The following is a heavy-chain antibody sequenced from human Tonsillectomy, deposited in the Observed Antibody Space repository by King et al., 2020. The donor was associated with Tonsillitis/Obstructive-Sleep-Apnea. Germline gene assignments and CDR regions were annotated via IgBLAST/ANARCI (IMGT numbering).Heavy chain of an antibody. V-gene: IGHV3-33*01. CDR1: GFTFSTYG. D-gene: IGHD6-6*01. CDR3: GRDTSLCEYSASGLVDY. J-gene: IGHJ4*02. Sequence: VQLVESGGGAVQPGRSLRLSCAASGFTFSTYGMHWVRQAPGKGLEWVAVIWYDGSNKDYADSVKGRFTISRDNSKNTLFLQMNSLRGEDTAGYYCGRDTSLCEYSASGLVDYWGQGILVTVSS. CDR2: IWYDGSNK.